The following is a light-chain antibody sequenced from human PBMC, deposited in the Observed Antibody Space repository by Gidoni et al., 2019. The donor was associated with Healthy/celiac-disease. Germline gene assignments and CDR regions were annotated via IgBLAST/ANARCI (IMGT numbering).Light chain of an antibody. J-gene: IGKJ1*01. CDR2: AAS. CDR1: QSISSY. Sequence: DIQMTQSPSSLSASVGDRVTITCRASQSISSYLNWYQQKPGKAPKLLIYAASCLQSLVPSRFSCSGSGTDFTLTISSLQPEDFATYYCQQSYSTPGTFGQXTKVEIK. CDR3: QQSYSTPGT. V-gene: IGKV1-39*01.